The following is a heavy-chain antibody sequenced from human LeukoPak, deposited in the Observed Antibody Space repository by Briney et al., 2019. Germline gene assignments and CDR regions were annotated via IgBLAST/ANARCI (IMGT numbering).Heavy chain of an antibody. CDR2: ISGRGGST. CDR3: AKGPIGATPRALFDY. D-gene: IGHD5-24*01. V-gene: IGHV3-23*01. J-gene: IGHJ4*02. CDR1: GFTFSSYA. Sequence: GGSLRLSCAALGFTFSSYAWSWVGQAPGKGLEWVSAISGRGGSTYYAAPVKRRFTIYSDNSKNTLYLQMNRLRAEDTAVYYCAKGPIGATPRALFDYWGQGTLVTVSS.